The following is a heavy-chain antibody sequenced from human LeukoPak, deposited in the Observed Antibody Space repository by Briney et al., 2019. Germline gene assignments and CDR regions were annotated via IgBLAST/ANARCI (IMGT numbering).Heavy chain of an antibody. D-gene: IGHD3-10*01. V-gene: IGHV3-30*04. Sequence: GGSLRLSCVVSGFTFSSYAMSWVRQAPGKGLEWVAVISYDGSNKYYADSVKGRFTISRDNSKNTLYLQMNSLRAEDTAVYYCARDRYGSGSYYHTYYFDYWGQGTLVTVSS. CDR3: ARDRYGSGSYYHTYYFDY. CDR1: GFTFSSYA. J-gene: IGHJ4*02. CDR2: ISYDGSNK.